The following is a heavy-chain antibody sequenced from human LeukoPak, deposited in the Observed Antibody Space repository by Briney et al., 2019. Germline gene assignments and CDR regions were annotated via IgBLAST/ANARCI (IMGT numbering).Heavy chain of an antibody. CDR1: SFTFSSYN. J-gene: IGHJ4*02. CDR3: AKDSSLAESGWERGGVFDY. D-gene: IGHD6-19*01. CDR2: ISNDGSNK. Sequence: PGGSLRLSCAASSFTFSSYNMHWVRQAPGKGLEWVAVISNDGSNKDYTDSVKGRFTISRDNSKNTLYLQMNSLRAEDTAVYYCAKDSSLAESGWERGGVFDYWGQGTLVTVSS. V-gene: IGHV3-30*18.